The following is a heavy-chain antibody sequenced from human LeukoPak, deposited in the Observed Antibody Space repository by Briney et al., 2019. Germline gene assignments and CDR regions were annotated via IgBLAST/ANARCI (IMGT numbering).Heavy chain of an antibody. V-gene: IGHV3-30*18. J-gene: IGHJ4*02. D-gene: IGHD3-22*01. CDR2: ISYNGINE. CDR1: GFSFSDYN. Sequence: GGSLRLSCAASGFSFSDYNMHWVRQAPGKGLEWMAVISYNGINEYYADSVKGRFTISRDNSKSTLLLQMNSLRAEDTAVYYCAKDLFEVVVIEEFAEGGFDYWGQGTLVTVSS. CDR3: AKDLFEVVVIEEFAEGGFDY.